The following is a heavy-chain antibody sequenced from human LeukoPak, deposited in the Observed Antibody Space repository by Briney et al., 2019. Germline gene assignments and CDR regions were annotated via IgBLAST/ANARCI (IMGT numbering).Heavy chain of an antibody. J-gene: IGHJ4*02. V-gene: IGHV1-2*02. D-gene: IGHD3-10*01. Sequence: GASVKVSCKASGYIFSDYYTHWVRQAPGQGLEWMGWINPNSGDTNYAQRFQGRVTMTRDTPINTAYMELSRLTSDDTAVYYCARPAYYYGAGSWPYWGQGSLVTVSS. CDR3: ARPAYYYGAGSWPY. CDR1: GYIFSDYY. CDR2: INPNSGDT.